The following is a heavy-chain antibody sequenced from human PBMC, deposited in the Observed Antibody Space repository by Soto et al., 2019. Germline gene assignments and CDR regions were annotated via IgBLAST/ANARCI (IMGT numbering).Heavy chain of an antibody. CDR1: GFNRSYHY. Sequence: GGSLRLPCGGAGFNRSYHYIDWVRHEPGKGLEWVGRSKNKANNDTTEYAASVKGRFNISRDESKNSLYLQMNSLKTEDTAVYYCTRLDSYGSGANDYCGPGLLVTVSS. D-gene: IGHD3-10*01. J-gene: IGHJ4*02. CDR2: SKNKANNDTT. CDR3: TRLDSYGSGANDY. V-gene: IGHV3-72*01.